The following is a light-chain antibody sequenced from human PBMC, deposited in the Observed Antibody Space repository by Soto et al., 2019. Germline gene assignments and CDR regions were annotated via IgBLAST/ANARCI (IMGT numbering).Light chain of an antibody. J-gene: IGLJ3*02. Sequence: QSVLTQPASVSGSPGQSITISCTGTSSDFGNHNLVSWYQHYPGKAPKLMIYEASKRPSGVSIRFSGSKSDNTASLTISGLQPEDEADYYCCSYAGSKRVFGGGTKLTVL. CDR3: CSYAGSKRV. CDR2: EAS. CDR1: SSDFGNHNL. V-gene: IGLV2-23*01.